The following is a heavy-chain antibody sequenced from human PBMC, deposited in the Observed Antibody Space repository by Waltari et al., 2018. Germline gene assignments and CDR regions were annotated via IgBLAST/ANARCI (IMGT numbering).Heavy chain of an antibody. CDR2: IWYDGTNK. D-gene: IGHD5-12*01. J-gene: IGHJ6*02. CDR3: AREIGWLQGGVYFRALDM. V-gene: IGHV3-33*01. Sequence: QGQRVESGGGVVQPGRSLRLSCTASGVTLSKQGRQRVSLHPGRGLEWVSAIWYDGTNKNHANSVRGRFAISRDNSRNTLFLQMDNLRPEDTAVYYCAREIGWLQGGVYFRALDMWGQGTRVTVSS. CDR1: GVTLSKQG.